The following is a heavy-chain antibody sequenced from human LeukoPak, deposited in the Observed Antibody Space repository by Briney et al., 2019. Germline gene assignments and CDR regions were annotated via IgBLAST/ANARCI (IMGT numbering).Heavy chain of an antibody. V-gene: IGHV3-23*01. D-gene: IGHD3-22*01. J-gene: IGHJ4*02. CDR3: AQDRGYYDSSGYPRYFDY. Sequence: GGSLRLSCSASGFTFSSYAMSWVRQAPGKGLEWVSAISGSGGSTYYADSVKGRFTISRDNSKNTLYLQMNSLRAEDTAVYYCAQDRGYYDSSGYPRYFDYWGQGTLVTVSS. CDR1: GFTFSSYA. CDR2: ISGSGGST.